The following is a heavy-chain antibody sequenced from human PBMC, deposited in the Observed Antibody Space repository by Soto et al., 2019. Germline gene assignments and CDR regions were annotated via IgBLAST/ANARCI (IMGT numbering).Heavy chain of an antibody. J-gene: IGHJ6*02. V-gene: IGHV1-18*01. CDR3: AREGDVPYYYYGTDI. Sequence: ASVKVSCKASGYTFSSYGISWVRQAPGQGLEWMGWISGYNGETNYAQKVQDRVTMTTDTSTSTVYMELRSLRSDDTAVYYCAREGDVPYYYYGTDIWGQGTTVTVSS. CDR2: ISGYNGET. D-gene: IGHD2-21*02. CDR1: GYTFSSYG.